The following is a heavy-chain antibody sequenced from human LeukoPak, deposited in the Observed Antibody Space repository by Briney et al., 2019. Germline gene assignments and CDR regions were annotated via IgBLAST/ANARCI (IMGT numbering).Heavy chain of an antibody. CDR3: ARDAELEPTVRYFDY. V-gene: IGHV4-61*02. J-gene: IGHJ4*02. D-gene: IGHD1-1*01. CDR1: GGSISSGSYY. Sequence: SETLSLTCTVSGGSISSGSYYWSWIRQPAGKGVEWIGRIYTSGSTNYNPSLKSRVTISVDTSKNQFSLKLSSVTAADTAVYYCARDAELEPTVRYFDYWGQGTLVTVSS. CDR2: IYTSGST.